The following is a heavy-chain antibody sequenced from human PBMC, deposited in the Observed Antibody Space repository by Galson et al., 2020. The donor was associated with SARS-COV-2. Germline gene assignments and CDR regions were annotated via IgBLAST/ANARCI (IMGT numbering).Heavy chain of an antibody. V-gene: IGHV1-2*02. CDR3: ARLRYYDVVTGYIVDV. CDR1: GYTFTDYY. CDR2: INPKSGGT. D-gene: IGHD3-9*01. J-gene: IGHJ6*02. Sequence: ASVKVSCKASGYTFTDYYIHWVRQAPGQGLEWMGWINPKSGGTHYAQKFEGRVTMTRDTSITTSYMELSRLRADDTAVYYCARLRYYDVVTGYIVDVWGQGTMVTVSS.